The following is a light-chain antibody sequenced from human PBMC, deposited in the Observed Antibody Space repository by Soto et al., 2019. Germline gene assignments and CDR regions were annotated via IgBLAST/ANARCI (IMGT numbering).Light chain of an antibody. Sequence: EIVLTQSPATLSLSPGERATLSCRASQSVIKYLAWYQQKPGQAPRLLIFDASNRATGIPARFSGSGSGTDFTLTISSLEPEAFAVYYCQQRYIWPPITFGQGTRLEIK. V-gene: IGKV3-11*01. CDR2: DAS. CDR1: QSVIKY. J-gene: IGKJ5*01. CDR3: QQRYIWPPIT.